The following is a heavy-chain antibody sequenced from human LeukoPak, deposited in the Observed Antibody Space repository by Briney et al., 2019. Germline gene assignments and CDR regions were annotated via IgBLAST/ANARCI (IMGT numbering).Heavy chain of an antibody. V-gene: IGHV4-59*01. J-gene: IGHJ4*02. D-gene: IGHD6-13*01. CDR3: ARGGSSSSLNHFDY. CDR2: IYYSGST. Sequence: PSETLSLTCTVSSGSISSYYWSWIRQPPGKGLGWNGYIYYSGSTNYNPSLKSRVTISVDTSKNQFSLKLTSVTAADTAVYYCARGGSSSSLNHFDYWGQGTLVTVSS. CDR1: SGSISSYY.